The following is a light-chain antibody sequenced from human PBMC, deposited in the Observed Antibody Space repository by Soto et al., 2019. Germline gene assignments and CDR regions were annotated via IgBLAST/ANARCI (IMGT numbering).Light chain of an antibody. J-gene: IGLJ2*01. CDR3: TAWDDSLNGVI. Sequence: QSVLTQPPSASGTPGQRITISCSGSNSNIGTYTVNWYQLLPGTAPKLLIYTNNQRPSGVPDRFSGSKSGTSASLAISGLQSEDEADYYCTAWDDSLNGVIFGGGTKLTVL. CDR1: NSNIGTYT. CDR2: TNN. V-gene: IGLV1-44*01.